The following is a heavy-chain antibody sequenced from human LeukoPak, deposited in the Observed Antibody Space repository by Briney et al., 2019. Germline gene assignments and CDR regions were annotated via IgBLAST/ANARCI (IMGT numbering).Heavy chain of an antibody. Sequence: SETLSLTCSVNGGSFSGYFWSWIRQPPGKGLEWIGEINHSGSTYYNASLKSRITISVDTSKRQFSLRMNSVTAADTAVYFCAGYYSSIYGMDVWGQGTSVTVSS. CDR2: INHSGST. CDR3: AGYYSSIYGMDV. CDR1: GGSFSGYF. J-gene: IGHJ6*02. D-gene: IGHD3-3*01. V-gene: IGHV4-34*01.